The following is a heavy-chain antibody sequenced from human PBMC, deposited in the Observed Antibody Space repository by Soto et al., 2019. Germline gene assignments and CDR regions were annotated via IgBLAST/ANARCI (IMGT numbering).Heavy chain of an antibody. CDR1: GGSMSSGSYY. D-gene: IGHD4-17*01. V-gene: IGHV4-31*03. CDR3: ARDGLYGDYGSFYYGVDV. CDR2: ISYSGNT. Sequence: PSETLSLTCTVSGGSMSSGSYYWSWIRQHPGKGLEYIGYISYSGNTYYSPSLKSRLIISVDTSKNQFSLRLSSVTAADTAMYYCARDGLYGDYGSFYYGVDVWGQGTTVTVS. J-gene: IGHJ6*02.